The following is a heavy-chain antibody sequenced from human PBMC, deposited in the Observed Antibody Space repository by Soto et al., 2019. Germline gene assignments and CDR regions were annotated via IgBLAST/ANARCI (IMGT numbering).Heavy chain of an antibody. J-gene: IGHJ4*02. CDR3: AREAEQWLAHHFDY. D-gene: IGHD6-19*01. Sequence: GGSLRLSCAASGFTFSSYWMHWVRQAPGKGRVWVSRINSDGSSTSYADSVKGRFTISRDNAKNKLYLHMNSLRAEDTAVYYCAREAEQWLAHHFDYWGQGTLVTVSS. V-gene: IGHV3-74*01. CDR1: GFTFSSYW. CDR2: INSDGSST.